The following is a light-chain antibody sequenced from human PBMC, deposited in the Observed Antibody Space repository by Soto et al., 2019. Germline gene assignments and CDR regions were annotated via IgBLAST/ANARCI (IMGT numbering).Light chain of an antibody. CDR1: ESVSNN. CDR2: AAS. CDR3: QQYNNWPSMT. J-gene: IGKJ5*01. Sequence: DIVMTQSPATLSVSPGERATLSCRASESVSNNLAWYQQKPGQAPRLLFYAASTRATGVPARFSGSGSGTDFTLNISTLQSEDFAVYYCQQYNNWPSMTFGQGTRLEIK. V-gene: IGKV3-15*01.